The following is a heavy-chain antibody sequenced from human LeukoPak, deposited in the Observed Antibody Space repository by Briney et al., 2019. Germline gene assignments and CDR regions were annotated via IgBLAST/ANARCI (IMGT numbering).Heavy chain of an antibody. CDR3: ARVYNSSQWLASGDY. V-gene: IGHV4-59*11. J-gene: IGHJ4*02. D-gene: IGHD6-19*01. CDR2: IFYSGST. Sequence: SETLSLTCSVSGGSISSHYWSWIRQPPGKGLEGLGYIFYSGSTTYNPSLKSRVTISVAPSKNQFSLQLSSVTAADTAIYYCARVYNSSQWLASGDYWGQGTLVTVSS. CDR1: GGSISSHY.